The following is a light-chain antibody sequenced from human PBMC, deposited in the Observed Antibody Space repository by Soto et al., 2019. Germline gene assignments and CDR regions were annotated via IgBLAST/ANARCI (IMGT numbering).Light chain of an antibody. V-gene: IGKV1-17*01. CDR1: QGIRDA. Sequence: DIQMTQSPSSLSASVGDRVTITCRASQGIRDALGWYQQKPGTAPKRLIYAASSLQSGVPSRFRGRGSGTEFALTISSPQPEDFGTYYCIQHNSYPKTFGQGTKVEIK. CDR3: IQHNSYPKT. J-gene: IGKJ1*01. CDR2: AAS.